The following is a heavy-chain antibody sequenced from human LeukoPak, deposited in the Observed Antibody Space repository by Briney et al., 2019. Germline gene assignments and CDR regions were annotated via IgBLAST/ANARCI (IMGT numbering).Heavy chain of an antibody. V-gene: IGHV4-59*01. CDR2: IYYSGST. Sequence: PSETLSLTCTVSGGSITGNYWSWIRQPPGKGLEWIGYIYYSGSTNYNPSLKSRVTISLDTSKSQFSLKLTSVTAADTAVYYCARDVYDYSSGWYGGNNWFDPWGQGTLVTVSS. CDR3: ARDVYDYSSGWYGGNNWFDP. CDR1: GGSITGNY. D-gene: IGHD6-19*01. J-gene: IGHJ5*02.